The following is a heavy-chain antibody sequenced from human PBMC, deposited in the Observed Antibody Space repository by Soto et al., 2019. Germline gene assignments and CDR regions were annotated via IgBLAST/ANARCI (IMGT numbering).Heavy chain of an antibody. V-gene: IGHV4-39*01. CDR3: ARHDVSYGDYAWFDP. Sequence: QVQLQESGPRLVKPSETLSLTCTVSGGSISSISYYWGWIRQPPGKGLEWIGSIYYSGSTYYKPSLKSRVTISVDTPKNPFSLKLSSVTAADTAVYYCARHDVSYGDYAWFDPWGQGTLVTVSS. CDR2: IYYSGST. D-gene: IGHD4-17*01. J-gene: IGHJ5*02. CDR1: GGSISSISYY.